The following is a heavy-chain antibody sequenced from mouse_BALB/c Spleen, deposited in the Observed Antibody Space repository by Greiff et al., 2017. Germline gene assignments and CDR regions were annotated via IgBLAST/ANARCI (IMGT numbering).Heavy chain of an antibody. Sequence: VQLQESGPSLEQPSQSLSITCTVSGFSLTSYGVHWVRQSPGKGLEWLGVIWRGGSTDYNAAFMSRLSITKDNSKSQVFFKMNSLQADDTAIYYCAKEAYYRDAMDYWGQGTSVTVSS. CDR1: GFSLTSYG. CDR3: AKEAYYRDAMDY. J-gene: IGHJ4*01. D-gene: IGHD2-14*01. CDR2: IWRGGST. V-gene: IGHV2-5-1*01.